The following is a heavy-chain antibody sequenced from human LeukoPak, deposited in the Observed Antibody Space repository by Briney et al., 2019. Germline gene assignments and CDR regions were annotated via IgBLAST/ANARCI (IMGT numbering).Heavy chain of an antibody. J-gene: IGHJ5*02. CDR2: INPNSGST. V-gene: IGHV1-2*02. Sequence: ASVKVSCKASGYTFTDYYVRWARQAPGQGLKWMGWINPNSGSTNYAQKFQGRVTMTRDTSISTAYMELSGLRSDDTAVYYCARASGNTVTTPNWFDPWGQGTLVTVSS. D-gene: IGHD4-17*01. CDR1: GYTFTDYY. CDR3: ARASGNTVTTPNWFDP.